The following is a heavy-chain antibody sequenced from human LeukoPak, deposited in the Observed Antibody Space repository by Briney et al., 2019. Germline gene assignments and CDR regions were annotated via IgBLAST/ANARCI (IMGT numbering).Heavy chain of an antibody. V-gene: IGHV3-23*01. CDR3: AKWATVAPRDF. D-gene: IGHD4-11*01. CDR2: VSVTGETT. CDR1: GFAFSTYA. Sequence: GGSLRLSCAASGFAFSTYAMAWVRQVPGKGLEWVSTVSVTGETTYYADSVKGRFIISRDNSKNTLSLQMSSLRTDDSALYYCAKWATVAPRDFWGQGTLVTVSS. J-gene: IGHJ4*02.